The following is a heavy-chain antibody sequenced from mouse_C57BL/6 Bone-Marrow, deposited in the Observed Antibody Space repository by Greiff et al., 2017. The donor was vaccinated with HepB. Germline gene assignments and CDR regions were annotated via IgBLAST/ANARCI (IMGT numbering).Heavy chain of an antibody. J-gene: IGHJ2*01. CDR2: INPGSGGT. D-gene: IGHD3-3*01. CDR1: GYAFTNYL. Sequence: VQLQQSGAELVRPGTSVKVSCKASGYAFTNYLIEWVKQRPGQGLEWIGVINPGSGGTNYNEKFKGKATLTAYKSSSTAYMQLSSLTSEDSAVYFCARSLGTDYWGQGTTLTVSS. CDR3: ARSLGTDY. V-gene: IGHV1-54*01.